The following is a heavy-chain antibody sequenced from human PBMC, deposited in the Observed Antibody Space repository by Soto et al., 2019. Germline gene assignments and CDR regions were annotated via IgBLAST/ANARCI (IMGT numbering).Heavy chain of an antibody. CDR1: VFTFSSYA. V-gene: IGHV3-30-3*01. D-gene: IGHD3-3*01. J-gene: IGHJ6*02. CDR3: ARDITIFGVVSYGMDV. CDR2: ISYDGSNK. Sequence: GSLRLSCAASVFTFSSYAMHWVRQAPGKGLEWVAVISYDGSNKYYADSVKGRFTISRDNSKNTLYLQMNSLRAEDTAVYYCARDITIFGVVSYGMDVWGQGTTVTVSS.